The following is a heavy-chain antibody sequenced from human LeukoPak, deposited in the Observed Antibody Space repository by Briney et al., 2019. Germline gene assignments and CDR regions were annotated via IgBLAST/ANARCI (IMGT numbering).Heavy chain of an antibody. Sequence: PGGSLRLSCAASGFTFSSYEMNWVRQAPGKGLEWVSYISSSGSTIYYADSVKGRFTISRDNAKNSLYLQMNSLRAEDTAVYYCARDPYLSGYGDGNFFDYWGQGTLVTVSS. CDR1: GFTFSSYE. D-gene: IGHD4-17*01. CDR3: ARDPYLSGYGDGNFFDY. CDR2: ISSSGSTI. V-gene: IGHV3-48*03. J-gene: IGHJ4*02.